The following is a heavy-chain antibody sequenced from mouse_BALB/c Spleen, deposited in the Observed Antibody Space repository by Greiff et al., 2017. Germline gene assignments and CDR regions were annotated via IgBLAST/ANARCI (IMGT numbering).Heavy chain of an antibody. V-gene: IGHV5-12-2*01. CDR2: ISNGGGST. J-gene: IGHJ4*01. D-gene: IGHD4-1*01. CDR1: GFTFSSYT. CDR3: ARHGESWAIDY. Sequence: EVQLVESGGGLVQPGGSLKLSCAASGFTFSSYTMSWVRQTPEKRLEWVAYISNGGGSTYYPDTVTGRFTISSDNAKNTLYLQMNSLKSEDTAMYYCARHGESWAIDYWGQGTSVTVSS.